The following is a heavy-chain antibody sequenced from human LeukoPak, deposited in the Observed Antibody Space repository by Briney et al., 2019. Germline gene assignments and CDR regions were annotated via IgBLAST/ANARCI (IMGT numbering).Heavy chain of an antibody. CDR2: INHGGST. J-gene: IGHJ5*02. Sequence: SETLSLTCAVYGGSFSGYYWSWIRQPPGKGLEWIGEINHGGSTNYNPSLKSRVTISVDTSKNQFSLKLTSVTAADTAVYYCARGMPVAGRGNWFDHWGQGTLVTISS. CDR3: ARGMPVAGRGNWFDH. CDR1: GGSFSGYY. V-gene: IGHV4-34*01. D-gene: IGHD6-19*01.